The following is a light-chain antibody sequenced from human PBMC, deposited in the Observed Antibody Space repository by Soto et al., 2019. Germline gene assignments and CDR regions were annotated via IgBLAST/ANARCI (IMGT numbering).Light chain of an antibody. J-gene: IGKJ5*01. CDR2: DAS. Sequence: EIVLTQSPATLSLSPGERATLSCRASQGVSSSLAWYQQKPGQAPRLLIYDASNRATGIPARFSGSGSGTDFTLTISSLEPEDFAVYDCQQRSNWTPMVTFGQGTRLEIK. CDR3: QQRSNWTPMVT. V-gene: IGKV3-11*01. CDR1: QGVSSS.